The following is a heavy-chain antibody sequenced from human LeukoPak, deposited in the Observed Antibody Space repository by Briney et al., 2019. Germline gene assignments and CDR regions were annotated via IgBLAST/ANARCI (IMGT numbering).Heavy chain of an antibody. D-gene: IGHD6-13*01. CDR2: IYYSGST. V-gene: IGHV4-59*12. CDR3: ARGLYSSSWYYFDY. J-gene: IGHJ4*02. CDR1: GASISSYY. Sequence: SETLSLTCTVSGASISSYYWSWIRQPPGKGLEWIGYIYYSGSTNYNPSLKSRVTISVDRSKNQFSLKLSSVTAADTAVYYCARGLYSSSWYYFDYWGQGTLVTVSS.